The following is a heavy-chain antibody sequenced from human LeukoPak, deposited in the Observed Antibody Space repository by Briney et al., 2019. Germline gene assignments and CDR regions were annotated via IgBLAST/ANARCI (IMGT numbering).Heavy chain of an antibody. CDR1: GLTFSNFK. V-gene: IGHV3-48*03. CDR2: ISDSGRTT. Sequence: GGSLRLSCAVSGLTFSNFKMNWVRQAPGKGLEWVSYISDSGRTTFYTDSVKGRFTISRDNAKNSLYLQMSSLRVEDTAVYYCASWAGNTQSDSWSGPFDYWGQGTLVTVSS. D-gene: IGHD3-3*01. CDR3: ASWAGNTQSDSWSGPFDY. J-gene: IGHJ4*02.